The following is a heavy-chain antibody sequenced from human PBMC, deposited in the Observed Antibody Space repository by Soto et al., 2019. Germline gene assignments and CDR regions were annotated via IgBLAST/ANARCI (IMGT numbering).Heavy chain of an antibody. J-gene: IGHJ4*02. D-gene: IGHD6-13*01. CDR3: VSSSWYSLDY. CDR2: IYHSGST. Sequence: QVQLQESGPGLVKPSGTLSLTCAVSGGSITSDDNWWSWVRQPPGKGLEWIGEIYHSGSTNYNPSLNSRVTISVDKSMNQFSLKLTSVTAADTAVYYCVSSSWYSLDYWGQGTRVTVSS. CDR1: GGSITSDDNW. V-gene: IGHV4-4*02.